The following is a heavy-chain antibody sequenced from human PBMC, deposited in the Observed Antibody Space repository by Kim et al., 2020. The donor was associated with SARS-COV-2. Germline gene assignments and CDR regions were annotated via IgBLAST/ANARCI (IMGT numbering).Heavy chain of an antibody. Sequence: SETLSLTCTVSGGSISSGGYYWSWIRQHPGKGLEWIGYIYYSGSTYYNPSLKSQVTITVDTSKNQFSLKLSSVTAEAAAVYYCERGPTSHYNWFDPWGQGTLVTVSS. D-gene: IGHD2-2*01. CDR2: IYYSGST. J-gene: IGHJ5*02. CDR3: ERGPTSHYNWFDP. V-gene: IGHV4-31*01. CDR1: GGSISSGGYY.